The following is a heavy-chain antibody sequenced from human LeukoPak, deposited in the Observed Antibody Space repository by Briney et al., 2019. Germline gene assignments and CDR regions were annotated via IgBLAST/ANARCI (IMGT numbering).Heavy chain of an antibody. J-gene: IGHJ4*02. CDR3: ASWNPSLKTLDY. Sequence: SETLSLTCAVYGGSFSGYYWSWIRQPPGKGLEWIGEINHSGSTNYNPSLKSRVTISVDTSKNQFSLKLSSVTAADTAVYYCASWNPSLKTLDYWGQGTLVTVSS. D-gene: IGHD1-1*01. CDR2: INHSGST. CDR1: GGSFSGYY. V-gene: IGHV4-34*01.